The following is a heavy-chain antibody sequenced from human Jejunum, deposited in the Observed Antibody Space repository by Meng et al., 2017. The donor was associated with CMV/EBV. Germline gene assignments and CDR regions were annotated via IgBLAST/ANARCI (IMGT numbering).Heavy chain of an antibody. Sequence: CHVSGASVYSRDFYWGCIRQSPGVGLEWLGYVDYTGGANHNSSLESGVVISVDISKNQISLELHTVTAADTAVYFCARDSLSGGSNFWGQGTLVTVSS. J-gene: IGHJ4*02. CDR1: GASVYSRDFY. D-gene: IGHD3-16*01. CDR2: VDYTGGA. V-gene: IGHV4-61*08. CDR3: ARDSLSGGSNF.